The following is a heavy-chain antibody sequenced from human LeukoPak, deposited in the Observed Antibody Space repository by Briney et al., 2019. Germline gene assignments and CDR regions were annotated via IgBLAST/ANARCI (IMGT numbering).Heavy chain of an antibody. Sequence: GGSLRLSCAASGFTFTSYSMNWVRQAPGKGLEWVSTISGGGGSTYYADSVKGRFTISRDNSKNTLYLQVNSLRAEDTAVYYCARDMTYYYGMDVWGQGTTVTVSS. CDR1: GFTFTSYS. D-gene: IGHD3-16*01. CDR3: ARDMTYYYGMDV. CDR2: ISGGGGST. V-gene: IGHV3-23*01. J-gene: IGHJ6*02.